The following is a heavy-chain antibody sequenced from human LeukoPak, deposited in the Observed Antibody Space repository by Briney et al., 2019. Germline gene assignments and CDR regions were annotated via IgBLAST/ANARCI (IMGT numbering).Heavy chain of an antibody. J-gene: IGHJ4*02. Sequence: SETLSLTCTVSGGSISSSSYYWGWIRQPPGKGLEWIGEINHSGSTNYNPSLKSRVTISVNTSKNQFSLKLSSVTAADTAVYYCARAPSKYYFDYWGQGTLVTVSS. CDR2: INHSGST. CDR3: ARAPSKYYFDY. V-gene: IGHV4-39*07. CDR1: GGSISSSSYY.